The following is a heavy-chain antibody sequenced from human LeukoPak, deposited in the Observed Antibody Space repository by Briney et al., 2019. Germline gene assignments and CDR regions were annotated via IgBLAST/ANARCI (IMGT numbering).Heavy chain of an antibody. D-gene: IGHD6-13*01. CDR3: ASSSWYPMHFDY. V-gene: IGHV3-7*01. CDR1: GFTFSSYG. J-gene: IGHJ4*02. Sequence: GGSLRLSCAASGFTFSSYGMHWVRQAPGKGLEWVANIKQDGSEKYYVDSVKGRFTISRDNAKNSLYLQMNSLRAEDTAVYYCASSSWYPMHFDYWGQGTLVTVSS. CDR2: IKQDGSEK.